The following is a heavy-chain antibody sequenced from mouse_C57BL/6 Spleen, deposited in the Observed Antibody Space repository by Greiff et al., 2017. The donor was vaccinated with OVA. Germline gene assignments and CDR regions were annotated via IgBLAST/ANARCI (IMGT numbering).Heavy chain of an antibody. CDR3: ARGNSGVRD. Sequence: EVQLQQSGPELVKPGASVKISCKASGYTFTDYYMNWVKQSHGKSLEWIGDINPNNGGTSYNQKFKGKATLTVDKSSSTAYMELRSLTSEDSAVYYCARGNSGVRDWGQGTTLTVSS. V-gene: IGHV1-26*01. CDR1: GYTFTDYY. J-gene: IGHJ2*01. D-gene: IGHD2-14*01. CDR2: INPNNGGT.